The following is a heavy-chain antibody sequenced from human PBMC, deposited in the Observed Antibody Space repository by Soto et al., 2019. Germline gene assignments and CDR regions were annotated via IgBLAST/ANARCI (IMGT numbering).Heavy chain of an antibody. CDR3: ARGAVRGVSYYYGMDV. Sequence: QLQLRESGPGLVKPSETLSLTCTVSGGSISSSSYYWGWIRQPPGKGLEWIGSIYYSGSTYYNPSLKSRVTISVDTSKNQFSLKLSSVTAADTAVYYCARGAVRGVSYYYGMDVWGQGTTVTVSS. V-gene: IGHV4-39*01. J-gene: IGHJ6*02. CDR1: GGSISSSSYY. CDR2: IYYSGST. D-gene: IGHD3-10*02.